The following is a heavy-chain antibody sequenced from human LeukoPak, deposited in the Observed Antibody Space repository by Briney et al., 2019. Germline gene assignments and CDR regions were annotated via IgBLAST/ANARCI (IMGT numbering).Heavy chain of an antibody. V-gene: IGHV3-23*01. CDR1: GFTFSSYP. Sequence: GGALRLSCVASGFTFSSYPMTWVRQAPGRGLEWVSAISGTTYYADSVKGRFTISRDNSKNTLYLQMNSLRAEDTAGYFWAKRGSPQGQSKAFDYWVQGTLVTVSS. CDR2: ISGTT. CDR3: AKRGSPQGQSKAFDY. J-gene: IGHJ4*02. D-gene: IGHD4-11*01.